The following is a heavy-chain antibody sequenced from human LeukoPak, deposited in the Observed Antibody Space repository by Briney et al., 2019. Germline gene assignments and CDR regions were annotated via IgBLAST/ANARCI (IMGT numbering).Heavy chain of an antibody. CDR3: AREPPKSSGSYDY. D-gene: IGHD1-26*01. V-gene: IGHV4-39*07. CDR2: IYYSGST. CDR1: GGSISSSSYY. Sequence: SETLSLTCTVSGGSISSSSYYWGWIRQPPGKGLEWIGSIYYSGSTYYNPSLKSRVTISVDTSKNQFSLKLSSVTAADTAVYYCAREPPKSSGSYDYWGQGTLVTVSS. J-gene: IGHJ4*02.